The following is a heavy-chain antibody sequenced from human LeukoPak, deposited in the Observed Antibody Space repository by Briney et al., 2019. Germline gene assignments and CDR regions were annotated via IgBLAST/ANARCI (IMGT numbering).Heavy chain of an antibody. D-gene: IGHD1-26*01. CDR3: AKDQRLYSGSYPYYFDY. V-gene: IGHV3-23*01. CDR2: ISGSGGST. J-gene: IGHJ4*02. Sequence: PGGSLRLSCAASGFTFSSYAMSWVRQAPGKGLEWVSAISGSGGSTYYADSVKGRFTISRDNSKNTLYLQMNSLRAEDTAVYYCAKDQRLYSGSYPYYFDYWGQGTLVTVSS. CDR1: GFTFSSYA.